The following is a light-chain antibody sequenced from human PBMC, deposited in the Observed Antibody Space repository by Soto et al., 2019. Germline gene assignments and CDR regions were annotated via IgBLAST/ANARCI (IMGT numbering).Light chain of an antibody. V-gene: IGLV3-1*01. CDR3: QAWDSSTVV. Sequence: SYELTQPPSVSVSPGQTASITCSGDKLGDKYACWYQQKPGQSPVLVIYQDSKLPSGIPERFSGSNSGNTATLTISGTQAIDEADYYCQAWDSSTVVFGGGTKLTVL. J-gene: IGLJ2*01. CDR1: KLGDKY. CDR2: QDS.